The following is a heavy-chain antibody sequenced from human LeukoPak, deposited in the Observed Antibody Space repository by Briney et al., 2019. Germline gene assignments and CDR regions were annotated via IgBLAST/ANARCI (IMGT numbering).Heavy chain of an antibody. V-gene: IGHV3-74*01. CDR3: TKSDWFDP. J-gene: IGHJ5*02. Sequence: GGSLRLSCAASGFTFMNCSMHWVRQAPGKGLVWVSRINSDGSTTSYADSVKGRFTISRDNAKNTLYLQMNSLRGEDTAVYYCTKSDWFDPWGQGTLVTVSS. CDR1: GFTFMNCS. CDR2: INSDGSTT.